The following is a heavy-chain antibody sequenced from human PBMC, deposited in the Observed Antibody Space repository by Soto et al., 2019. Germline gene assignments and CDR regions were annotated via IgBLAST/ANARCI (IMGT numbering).Heavy chain of an antibody. Sequence: QVQLVQSGAEVKKPESSVKVSCKAPGGTFSTYAISWVRQAPGQGFEWMGGIIPMFGTANYAQRFQDRVTITADESTNTVYMELSSLRSEDTAVYFCASGIQLWLRRINNGYSGGGQGTLVTVSS. V-gene: IGHV1-69*12. CDR3: ASGIQLWLRRINNGYSG. CDR2: IIPMFGTA. D-gene: IGHD5-18*01. J-gene: IGHJ4*02. CDR1: GGTFSTYA.